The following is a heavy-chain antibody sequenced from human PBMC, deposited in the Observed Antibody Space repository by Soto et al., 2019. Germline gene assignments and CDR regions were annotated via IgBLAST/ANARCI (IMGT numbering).Heavy chain of an antibody. CDR1: GGSFSGYY. Sequence: PSETLSLTCAVYGGSFSGYYWSWIRQPPGKGLEWIGEINHSGSTNYNPSLKSRVTISVDTSKNQFSLKLSSVTAADTAVDYCARFRGRYCGGGSWAGGFVYWGQ. CDR2: INHSGST. CDR3: ARFRGRYCGGGSWAGGFVY. D-gene: IGHD2-15*01. J-gene: IGHJ4*02. V-gene: IGHV4-34*01.